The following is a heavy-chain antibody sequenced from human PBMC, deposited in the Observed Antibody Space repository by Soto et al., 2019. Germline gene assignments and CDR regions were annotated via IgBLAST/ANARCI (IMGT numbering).Heavy chain of an antibody. CDR3: ACAKVARRVRGAFDI. D-gene: IGHD5-12*01. CDR1: GGSISSSSYY. CDR2: IYYSGST. V-gene: IGHV4-39*01. J-gene: IGHJ3*02. Sequence: SETLSLTCTVSGGSISSSSYYWGWIRQPPGKGLEWNGSIYYSGSTYYNPSLKSRVTISVDTSKNQFSLKLSSVTAADTAVYYCACAKVARRVRGAFDIWGQGTMVTVSS.